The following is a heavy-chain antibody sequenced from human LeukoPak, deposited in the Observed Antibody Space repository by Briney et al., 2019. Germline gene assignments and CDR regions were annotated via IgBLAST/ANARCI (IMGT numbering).Heavy chain of an antibody. CDR3: AKRYCSGGSCYWAMGY. CDR2: IRYDGSNK. V-gene: IGHV3-30*02. CDR1: GFTFSNYA. Sequence: GGSLRLSCAASGFTFSNYAMHWVRQAPGKGLEWVAFIRYDGSNKYYADSVKGRFTISRDNSKNTLYLQMNSLRAEDTAVYYCAKRYCSGGSCYWAMGYWGQGTLVTVSS. D-gene: IGHD2-15*01. J-gene: IGHJ4*02.